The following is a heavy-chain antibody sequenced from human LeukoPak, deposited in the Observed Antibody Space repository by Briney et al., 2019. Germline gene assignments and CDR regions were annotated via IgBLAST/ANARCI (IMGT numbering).Heavy chain of an antibody. D-gene: IGHD2-8*01. J-gene: IGHJ5*02. CDR2: IYHSGST. V-gene: IGHV4-38-2*02. CDR3: ARDAGYCTNGVCFGGWFDP. CDR1: GYSISSGYY. Sequence: PSETLSLTCTVSGYSISSGYYWGWIRQPPGKGLEWIGSIYHSGSTYYNPSLKSRVTISVDTSKNQFSLKLSSVTAADTAVYYCARDAGYCTNGVCFGGWFDPWAREPWSPSPQ.